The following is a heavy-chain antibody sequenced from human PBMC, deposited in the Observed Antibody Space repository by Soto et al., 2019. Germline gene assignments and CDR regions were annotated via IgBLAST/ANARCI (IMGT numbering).Heavy chain of an antibody. D-gene: IGHD3-10*01. Sequence: EVQLLESGGCLVQPGGSLRLSCAASGFAFSTYAMTWVRQAPGKGLEWVSSISNSGGATFYADSVKGRFTFSRDNSKNTLFLQMNRLRAEDTALYYCAKELSYNSGRPFEYWGQGTLVTVSS. CDR3: AKELSYNSGRPFEY. V-gene: IGHV3-23*01. CDR1: GFAFSTYA. CDR2: ISNSGGAT. J-gene: IGHJ4*02.